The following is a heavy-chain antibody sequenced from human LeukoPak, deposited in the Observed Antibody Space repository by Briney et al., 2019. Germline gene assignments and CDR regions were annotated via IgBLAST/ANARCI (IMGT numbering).Heavy chain of an antibody. CDR3: ARELSYDSSGYFTPPDY. CDR2: ISYDGSNK. Sequence: GGSLRLSCAASGFTFSSYGMHWVRQAPGKGLEWVAVISYDGSNKYYADSVKGRFTISRDNAKNSLYLQMNSLRAEDTAVYYCARELSYDSSGYFTPPDYWGQGTLSPSPQ. J-gene: IGHJ4*02. V-gene: IGHV3-30*03. D-gene: IGHD3-22*01. CDR1: GFTFSSYG.